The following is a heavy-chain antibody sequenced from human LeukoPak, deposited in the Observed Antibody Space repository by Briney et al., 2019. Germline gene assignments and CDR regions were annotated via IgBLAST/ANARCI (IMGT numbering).Heavy chain of an antibody. CDR3: AASGSYSDYYYYMDV. D-gene: IGHD1-26*01. CDR1: GFSFSNYG. Sequence: PGGSLRLSCAASGFSFSNYGMHWVRQAPGKGLEWVTFIRHDGGNAYYADSVKGRFTISRDNSKNTLYLQMNGLRAEDTAVYYCAASGSYSDYYYYMDVWGKGTTVTVSS. J-gene: IGHJ6*03. V-gene: IGHV3-30*02. CDR2: IRHDGGNA.